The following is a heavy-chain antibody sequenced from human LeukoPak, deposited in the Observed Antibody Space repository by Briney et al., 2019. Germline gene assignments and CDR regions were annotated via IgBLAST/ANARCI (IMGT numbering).Heavy chain of an antibody. CDR2: MNPNSGNT. J-gene: IGHJ6*03. Sequence: GASVKVSCKASGYTFTSYDINWVRQATGQGLEWMGWMNPNSGNTGYAQKFQGRVTMTRNTSISTAYMELSSLRSEDTAVYYCARVGYFDWLPYSRYYYYYYMDVWGKGTTVTISS. V-gene: IGHV1-8*01. D-gene: IGHD3-9*01. CDR1: GYTFTSYD. CDR3: ARVGYFDWLPYSRYYYYYYMDV.